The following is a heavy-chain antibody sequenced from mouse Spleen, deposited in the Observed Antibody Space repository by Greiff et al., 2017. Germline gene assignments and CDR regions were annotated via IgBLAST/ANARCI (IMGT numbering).Heavy chain of an antibody. Sequence: EVQRVESEGGLVQPGSSMKLSCTASGFTFSDYYMAWVRQVPEKGLEWVANINYDGSSTYYLDSLKSRFIISRDNAKNILYLQMSSLKSEDTATYYCARASLYYYYFDYWGQGTTLTVSS. V-gene: IGHV5-16*01. D-gene: IGHD1-1*02. J-gene: IGHJ2*01. CDR2: INYDGSST. CDR3: ARASLYYYYFDY. CDR1: GFTFSDYY.